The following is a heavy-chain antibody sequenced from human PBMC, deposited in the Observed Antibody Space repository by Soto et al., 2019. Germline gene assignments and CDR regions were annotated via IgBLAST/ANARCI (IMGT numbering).Heavy chain of an antibody. Sequence: ASVKVSCKASGYTFTNFGISWVRQAPGQGLEWMGWISAYNGNTNYAQNFQGRVTMTTDTSTSTAYMELSSLRSEDTAVYYCARGSSMPHRFDPWGQGTLVTVSS. CDR1: GYTFTNFG. CDR2: ISAYNGNT. CDR3: ARGSSMPHRFDP. D-gene: IGHD2-2*01. V-gene: IGHV1-18*01. J-gene: IGHJ5*02.